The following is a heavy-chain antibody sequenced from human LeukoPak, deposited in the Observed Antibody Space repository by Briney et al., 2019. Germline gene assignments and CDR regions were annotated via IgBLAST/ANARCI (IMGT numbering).Heavy chain of an antibody. J-gene: IGHJ4*02. V-gene: IGHV3-33*01. CDR1: GFTFSYYG. Sequence: GGSLRLSCAASGFTFSYYGMQWVRQAPGKGLEWVALIWHDGSKRYYADSVKGRFTISRDNSKNTLYLQMNTLRAENTAIYYCATTTVTRGFDSWGQGTLVTVSS. D-gene: IGHD4-17*01. CDR2: IWHDGSKR. CDR3: ATTTVTRGFDS.